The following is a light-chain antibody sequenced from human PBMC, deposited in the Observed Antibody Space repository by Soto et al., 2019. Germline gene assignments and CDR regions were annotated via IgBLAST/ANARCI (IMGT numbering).Light chain of an antibody. Sequence: EIVLPQSQATLSLSQGEIATLSCRASQSVSSYLAWYQQKPGQAPRLLIYDASNRATGIPARFSGSGSGTDFTLTISSREPEDVAVYYCQQRSNWPGTFGGETKVDIK. CDR2: DAS. CDR1: QSVSSY. J-gene: IGKJ4*01. V-gene: IGKV3-11*01. CDR3: QQRSNWPGT.